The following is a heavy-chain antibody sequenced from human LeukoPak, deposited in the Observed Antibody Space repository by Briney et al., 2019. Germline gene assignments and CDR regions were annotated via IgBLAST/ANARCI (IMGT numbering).Heavy chain of an antibody. CDR3: ARDLAIIVVPSRRCDY. D-gene: IGHD3-22*01. CDR1: GFTFSSYA. Sequence: GGSLRLSCAASGFTFSSYAMSWVRQAPGKGLEWVSAISGSGGSTYYADSMKGRFTISRDNSKNTLYLQMNSLRAEDTAVYYCARDLAIIVVPSRRCDYWGQGTLVTVSS. J-gene: IGHJ4*02. V-gene: IGHV3-23*01. CDR2: ISGSGGST.